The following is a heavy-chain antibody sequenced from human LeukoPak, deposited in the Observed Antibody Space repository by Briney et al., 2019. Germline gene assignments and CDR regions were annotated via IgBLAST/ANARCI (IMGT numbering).Heavy chain of an antibody. J-gene: IGHJ6*03. CDR2: IYTSGST. V-gene: IGHV4-4*07. Sequence: SETLSLTCTASGGSISSYYWSWIRQPAGKGLEWIGRIYTSGSTNYNPSLKSRVTMSVDTSKNQFSLKLSSVTAADTAVYYCARDLGYCSSTSCYPNRHYYYYYYMDVWGKGTTVTVSS. CDR1: GGSISSYY. CDR3: ARDLGYCSSTSCYPNRHYYYYYYMDV. D-gene: IGHD2-2*03.